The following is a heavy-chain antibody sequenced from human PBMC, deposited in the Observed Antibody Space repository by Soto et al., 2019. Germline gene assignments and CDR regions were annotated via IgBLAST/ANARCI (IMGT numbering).Heavy chain of an antibody. V-gene: IGHV4-4*02. Sequence: ETLSLTCAVSGGSISSSNWWSWVRQPPGKGLEWIGEIYHSGSTNYNPSLKSRVTISVDKSKNQFSLKLSSVTAADTAVYYCARGHYDFWSRGVGYFDYWGQGTLVTVSS. CDR1: GGSISSSNW. CDR2: IYHSGST. J-gene: IGHJ4*02. CDR3: ARGHYDFWSRGVGYFDY. D-gene: IGHD3-3*01.